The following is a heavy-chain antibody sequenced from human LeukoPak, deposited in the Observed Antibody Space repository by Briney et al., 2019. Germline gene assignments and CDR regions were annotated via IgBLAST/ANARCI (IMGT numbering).Heavy chain of an antibody. CDR1: GGSLSGFV. CDR3: ARLTKGEQWLAYYFDS. Sequence: LETLSLTCTVSGGSLSGFVWSWIRQPPGGGLDYIGFIYDTGTPTNYNPLLKSRLTLSVDTSKNQFSLNLKSVTAADTAVYYCARLTKGEQWLAYYFDSWGQGALVTVSS. D-gene: IGHD6-19*01. V-gene: IGHV4-59*08. J-gene: IGHJ4*02. CDR2: IYDTGTPT.